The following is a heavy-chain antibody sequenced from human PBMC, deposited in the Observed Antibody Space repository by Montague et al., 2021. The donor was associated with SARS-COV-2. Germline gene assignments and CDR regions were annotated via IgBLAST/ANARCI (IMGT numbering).Heavy chain of an antibody. CDR2: ISSSTNII. CDR1: GFTFSSYS. J-gene: IGHJ3*01. V-gene: IGHV3-48*04. CDR3: AKDLVLRAARPDALDV. D-gene: IGHD6-6*01. Sequence: SLRLSCAASGFTFSSYSVNWVRQAPGKGLEWISYISSSTNIIYYAASVKGRFTISRDNARNSLYLQMNSLRVDDTAVYYCAKDLVLRAARPDALDVWGQGTVVIVSS.